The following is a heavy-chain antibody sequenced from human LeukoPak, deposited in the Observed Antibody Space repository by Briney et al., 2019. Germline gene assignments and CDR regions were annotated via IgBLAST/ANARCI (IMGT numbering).Heavy chain of an antibody. D-gene: IGHD6-19*01. V-gene: IGHV4-39*01. CDR1: GGSISSSSYY. J-gene: IGHJ5*02. Sequence: PSETLSLTRTVPGGSISSSSYYWGWTRHPPGKGLEWLGSIYYSGRTYYNPSRKSRVTISVDTSKKQFVLKLSSVTAADTAVYYCARKRAPTPYCSGWGNWFDPGGQGTLVSVSS. CDR2: IYYSGRT. CDR3: ARKRAPTPYCSGWGNWFDP.